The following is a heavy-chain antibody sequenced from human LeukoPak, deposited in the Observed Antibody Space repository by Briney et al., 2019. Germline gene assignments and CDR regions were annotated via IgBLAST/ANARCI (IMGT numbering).Heavy chain of an antibody. CDR3: ARGGWELFLRPFDY. CDR1: GGSVSSGSYY. J-gene: IGHJ4*02. V-gene: IGHV4-61*01. CDR2: IHDSGST. D-gene: IGHD3-10*01. Sequence: SETLSLTCTVSGGSVSSGSYYWSWIRQPPGKGLEWIGYIHDSGSTNYNPSLKSRVTISIDTSKNQFSLRLSSVTAADTAIYYCARGGWELFLRPFDYWGQGTLVTVSS.